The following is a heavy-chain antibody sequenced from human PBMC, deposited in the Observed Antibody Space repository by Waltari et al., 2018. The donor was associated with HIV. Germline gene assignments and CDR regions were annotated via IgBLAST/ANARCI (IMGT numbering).Heavy chain of an antibody. V-gene: IGHV1-69*18. J-gene: IGHJ5*02. CDR1: GGTFSSNA. CDR3: ARGSSGSYRWFDP. CDR2: IMRGCEAT. Sequence: QEQLVQSGAEVKKPGSSVKVSCKASGGTFSSNAISWVRQAPGQGLEWMGSIMRGCEATCYAQKFHGRLTMSADEPTSPVCMELSSVGCDDTAVYYCARGSSGSYRWFDPWGHGTLVTVSS. D-gene: IGHD1-26*01.